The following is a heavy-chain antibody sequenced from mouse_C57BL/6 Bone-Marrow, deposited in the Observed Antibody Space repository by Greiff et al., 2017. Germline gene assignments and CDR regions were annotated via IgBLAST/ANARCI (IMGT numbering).Heavy chain of an antibody. CDR1: GFTFSSYG. V-gene: IGHV5-6*01. Sequence: EVKLMESGGDLVKPGGSLKLSCAASGFTFSSYGMSWVRQTPDKRLEWVATISSGGSYTYYPDSVKGRFTISRDNAKNTLYLQMSSLKSEDTAMYYCASGIRAYWGQGTLVTVSA. D-gene: IGHD4-1*01. CDR2: ISSGGSYT. CDR3: ASGIRAY. J-gene: IGHJ3*01.